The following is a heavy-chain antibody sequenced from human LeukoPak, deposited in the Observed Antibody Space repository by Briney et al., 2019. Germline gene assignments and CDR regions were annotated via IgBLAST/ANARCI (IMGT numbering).Heavy chain of an antibody. J-gene: IGHJ4*02. CDR3: ARAKNFDY. Sequence: GGSLRLSCAASGFTFSSYSMNWVRQAPGKGLEWVAVISYDGSNKYYADSVKGRFTISRDNSKNTLYLQMNSLRAEDTAVYYCARAKNFDYWGQGTLVTVSS. CDR2: ISYDGSNK. CDR1: GFTFSSYS. V-gene: IGHV3-30*03.